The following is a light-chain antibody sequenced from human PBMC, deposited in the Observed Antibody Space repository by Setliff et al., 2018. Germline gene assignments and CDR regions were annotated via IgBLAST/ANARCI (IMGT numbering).Light chain of an antibody. V-gene: IGLV1-44*01. CDR1: SSNIGSNT. CDR3: CSYAGSYTVLYV. CDR2: RNN. Sequence: QSALAQPPSASGTPGQRVTISCSGSSSNIGSNTVNWYQQLPGTAPKLLIYRNNQRPSGVPDRFSGSKSGTSASLAISGLQSEDEADYYCCSYAGSYTVLYVFGTGTKVTVL. J-gene: IGLJ1*01.